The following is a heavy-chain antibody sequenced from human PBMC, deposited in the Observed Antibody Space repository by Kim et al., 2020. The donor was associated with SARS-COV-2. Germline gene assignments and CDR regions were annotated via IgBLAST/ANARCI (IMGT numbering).Heavy chain of an antibody. CDR1: GFSFSEWW. Sequence: GGSLRLSCAASGFSFSEWWMDWVRQAPGKGPEWVARIDNDGTTTLYADSVKGRFTISRDNSKNTLYLQMTGLRADDTGVYYCTRAPFWGQGTLVTVSS. V-gene: IGHV3-74*01. CDR2: IDNDGTTT. CDR3: TRAPF. J-gene: IGHJ4*02.